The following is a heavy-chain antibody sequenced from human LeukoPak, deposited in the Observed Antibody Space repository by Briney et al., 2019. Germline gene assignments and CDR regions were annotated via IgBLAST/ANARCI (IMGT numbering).Heavy chain of an antibody. CDR3: ARGPHMWLPRGSVDP. CDR2: ISAYNGNT. CDR1: GYTLPTLG. J-gene: IGHJ5*02. Sequence: ASVKVSCKASGYTLPTLGITGCQQAPGQGLDGMDGISAYNGNTNYAQKLQGRVTMTTDTSTSTAYMELRSLRSDDTAVYYCARGPHMWLPRGSVDPWGQGTLVTVSS. V-gene: IGHV1-18*01. D-gene: IGHD5-12*01.